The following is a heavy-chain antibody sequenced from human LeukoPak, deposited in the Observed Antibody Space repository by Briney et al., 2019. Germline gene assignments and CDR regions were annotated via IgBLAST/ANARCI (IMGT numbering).Heavy chain of an antibody. Sequence: ASVKVSCKASGYTFTGYYMHWVRQAPGQGLEWMGWINPNSGGTNYAQKFQGRVTMTRDTSISTAYMELSRLRSDDTAVYYCARDLPPGGSSWPYYYYYYGMDVWGQGTTVTVSS. J-gene: IGHJ6*02. CDR1: GYTFTGYY. D-gene: IGHD6-13*01. CDR2: INPNSGGT. CDR3: ARDLPPGGSSWPYYYYYYGMDV. V-gene: IGHV1-2*02.